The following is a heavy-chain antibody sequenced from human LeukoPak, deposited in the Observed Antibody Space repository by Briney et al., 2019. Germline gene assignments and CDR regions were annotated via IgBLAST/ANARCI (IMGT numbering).Heavy chain of an antibody. J-gene: IGHJ5*02. CDR1: GYSISSGYY. Sequence: SETLSLTCAVSGYSISSGYYWGWIRQPPGKGLEWIGSIYHSGSTYYNPSLKSRVTISVDTSKNQFSLKLSSVTAADTAVCYCARDVRMRCSSTSCNDPGWFDPWGQGTLVTASS. V-gene: IGHV4-38-2*02. CDR2: IYHSGST. D-gene: IGHD2-2*01. CDR3: ARDVRMRCSSTSCNDPGWFDP.